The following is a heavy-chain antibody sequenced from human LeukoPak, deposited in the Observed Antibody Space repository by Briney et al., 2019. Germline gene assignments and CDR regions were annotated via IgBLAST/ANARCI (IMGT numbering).Heavy chain of an antibody. CDR3: ARDRDYGDNDAFDI. CDR1: GFTFSSYS. Sequence: GGSLRLSCAASGFTFSSYSMNWVRQAPGKGLEWVSSISSSSSYIYYADSVKGRFTIYRDNAKNSLYLQMNSLRAEDTAVYYCARDRDYGDNDAFDIWGQGTMVTVSS. CDR2: ISSSSSYI. J-gene: IGHJ3*02. V-gene: IGHV3-21*01. D-gene: IGHD4-17*01.